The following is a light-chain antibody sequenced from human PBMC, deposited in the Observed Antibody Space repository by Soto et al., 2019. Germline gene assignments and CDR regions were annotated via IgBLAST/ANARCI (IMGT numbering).Light chain of an antibody. CDR3: CSYTSDLRPHG. V-gene: IGLV2-14*03. CDR1: SSDIGVHDD. J-gene: IGLJ1*01. CDR2: GVT. Sequence: QSALTQPASVSGSPGQSITISFTGTSSDIGVHDDVSWYQQHPGKVPKLLLYGVTDRPSGVSDRFCGYKSGNVAYLTITRCQAGDEVDYNWCSYTSDLRPHGLGSETKLTVL.